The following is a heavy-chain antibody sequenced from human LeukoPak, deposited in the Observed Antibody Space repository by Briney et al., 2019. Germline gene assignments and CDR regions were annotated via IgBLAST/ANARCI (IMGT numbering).Heavy chain of an antibody. Sequence: ASVKVSCKASGYTFTGYYMYWVRQAPGQGLEWMGWINPNSGDTNYAQKFQGRVTMTRDTSINTAYMELSGLRSDDTAVYYCARDRSGDDDFWSGYYSNYFDPWGQGTLVTVSS. CDR2: INPNSGDT. J-gene: IGHJ5*02. V-gene: IGHV1-2*02. CDR1: GYTFTGYY. D-gene: IGHD3-3*01. CDR3: ARDRSGDDDFWSGYYSNYFDP.